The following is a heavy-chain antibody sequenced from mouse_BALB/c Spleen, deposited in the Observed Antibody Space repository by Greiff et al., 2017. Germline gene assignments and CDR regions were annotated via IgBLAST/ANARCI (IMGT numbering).Heavy chain of an antibody. CDR1: GYTFTSYW. CDR2: INPSTGYT. CDR3: ARSGYGDY. D-gene: IGHD3-1*01. Sequence: QVHVKQSGAELAKPGASVKMSCKASGYTFTSYWMHWVKQRPGQGLEWIGYINPSTGYTEYNQKFKDKATLTADKSSSTAYMQLSSLTSEDSAVYYCARSGYGDYWGQGTTLTVSS. V-gene: IGHV1-7*01. J-gene: IGHJ2*01.